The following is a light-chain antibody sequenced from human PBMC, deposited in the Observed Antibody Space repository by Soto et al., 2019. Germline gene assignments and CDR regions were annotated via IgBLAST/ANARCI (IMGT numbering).Light chain of an antibody. J-gene: IGKJ5*01. CDR2: GAS. CDR3: HFYGFGRDT. Sequence: EIVLTQSPGTLSLSPGERATLSCRASQSVVIYYFAWYQHNLGQAPRLLIYGASSRATGISDRFSGSGSGTDFTLSISRLEPEDFAVYYCHFYGFGRDTFGQGTRLEIK. V-gene: IGKV3-20*01. CDR1: QSVVIYY.